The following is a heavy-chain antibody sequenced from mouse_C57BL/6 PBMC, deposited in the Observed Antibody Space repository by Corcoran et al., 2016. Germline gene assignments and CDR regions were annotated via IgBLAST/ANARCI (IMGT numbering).Heavy chain of an antibody. CDR2: INTYSGVP. D-gene: IGHD2-3*01. J-gene: IGHJ2*01. Sequence: QIQLVQSGPELKKPGETVKISCKASGYTFTTYGMSWVKQAPGKGLKWMGWINTYSGVPTYADDFKGRFAFSSETSASTAYLQINNLKNEDTATYFCARCDDGSYYFDYWGQGTTLTVSS. V-gene: IGHV9-3*01. CDR3: ARCDDGSYYFDY. CDR1: GYTFTTYG.